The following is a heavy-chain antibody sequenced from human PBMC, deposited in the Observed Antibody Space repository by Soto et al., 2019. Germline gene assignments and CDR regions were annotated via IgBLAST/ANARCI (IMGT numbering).Heavy chain of an antibody. CDR1: GFIFGDYA. D-gene: IGHD3-16*01. J-gene: IGHJ4*02. CDR2: ITSTGSST. V-gene: IGHV3-23*01. Sequence: EVQLLESGGGVVQPGGSLRLSCAASGFIFGDYAMTWVRQAPGRGLEWVSAITSTGSSTYFADSVKGRITISRDNSKHTVSLQMDSLRADDPAIYYCAKGAYVYVVSSFDDWGQGALVTVSS. CDR3: AKGAYVYVVSSFDD.